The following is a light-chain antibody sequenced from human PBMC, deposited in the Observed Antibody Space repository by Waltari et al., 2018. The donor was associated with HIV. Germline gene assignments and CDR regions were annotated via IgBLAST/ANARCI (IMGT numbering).Light chain of an antibody. CDR2: EVD. J-gene: IGLJ2*01. CDR3: SSYTSKNFLT. CDR1: PPALRAWPL. V-gene: IGLV2-14*01. Sequence: SALTHPAAVSGSPGPSLTISCSGPPPALRAWPLFLWYQQHAGDAPKLIFFEVDYRPAGVSDRFSASKSGNAASLTISDLQAEDEADYFCSSYTSKNFLTFGGGTKLTVL.